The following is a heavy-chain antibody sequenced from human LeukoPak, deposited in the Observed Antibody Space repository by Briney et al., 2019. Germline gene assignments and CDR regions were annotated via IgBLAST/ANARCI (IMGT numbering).Heavy chain of an antibody. J-gene: IGHJ4*02. CDR3: ARVTYYDFWSGPYYFDY. V-gene: IGHV4-59*01. CDR2: IYYSGST. Sequence: PSETLSLTCTVSGGSISSYYWSWIRQPPGKGLEWIGYIYYSGSTNYNPSLKSRVTISVDTSKNQFSLKLSSVTAADTAVYYCARVTYYDFWSGPYYFDYWGQGTLVTVSP. CDR1: GGSISSYY. D-gene: IGHD3-3*01.